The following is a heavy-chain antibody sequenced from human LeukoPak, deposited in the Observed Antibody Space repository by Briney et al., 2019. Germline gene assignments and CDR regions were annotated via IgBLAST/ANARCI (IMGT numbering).Heavy chain of an antibody. CDR3: ARVPDIAAPEYYYYYYYMDV. Sequence: ASVKVSCKASGCTFTSYGISWVRQAPGQGLEWMGWINPNSGGTNYAQKFQGRVTMTRDTSISTAYMELSRLRSDDTAVYYCARVPDIAAPEYYYYYYYMDVWGKGTTVTVSS. J-gene: IGHJ6*03. CDR2: INPNSGGT. CDR1: GCTFTSYG. D-gene: IGHD6-13*01. V-gene: IGHV1-2*02.